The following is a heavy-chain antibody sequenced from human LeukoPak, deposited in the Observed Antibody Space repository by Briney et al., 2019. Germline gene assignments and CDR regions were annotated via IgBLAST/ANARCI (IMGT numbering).Heavy chain of an antibody. Sequence: GGSLRLSCAASGFTFSSYAMSWVRQAPGKGLEWVSAISGSGGSTYYADSVKGRFTISRDSSKNTLYLQMNSLRAEDTAVYYCAKCSYDFWSGYPPHAFDIWGQGTMVTVSS. CDR2: ISGSGGST. J-gene: IGHJ3*02. CDR1: GFTFSSYA. D-gene: IGHD3-3*01. CDR3: AKCSYDFWSGYPPHAFDI. V-gene: IGHV3-23*01.